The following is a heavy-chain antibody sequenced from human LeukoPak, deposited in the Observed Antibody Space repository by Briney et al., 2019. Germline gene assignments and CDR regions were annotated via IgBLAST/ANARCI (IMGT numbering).Heavy chain of an antibody. CDR1: GYTFTSYG. CDR2: ICAYNGNT. J-gene: IGHJ5*02. Sequence: ASVTVSCMASGYTFTSYGISWVRQAPGQGLEWMGWICAYNGNTNYAQKLQGRVTMTTDTSTSTAYMELRRLKSDDTAVYYCARTVGYCSGGSCYGWFDPWGQGTLVTVSS. CDR3: ARTVGYCSGGSCYGWFDP. D-gene: IGHD2-15*01. V-gene: IGHV1-18*01.